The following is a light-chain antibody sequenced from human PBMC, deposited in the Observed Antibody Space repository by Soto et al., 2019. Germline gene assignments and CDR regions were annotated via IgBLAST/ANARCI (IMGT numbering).Light chain of an antibody. Sequence: DIQMTQSPSSLSGSAGDRVTITCRASQSISGYLNWYQQKPGKAPKVLMYGTSILQTGVSSRFSGSGSGTDFTLTINSLQPEDFATYYFQQSYSTPWTFGQGTKVEIK. CDR1: QSISGY. CDR3: QQSYSTPWT. CDR2: GTS. J-gene: IGKJ1*01. V-gene: IGKV1-39*01.